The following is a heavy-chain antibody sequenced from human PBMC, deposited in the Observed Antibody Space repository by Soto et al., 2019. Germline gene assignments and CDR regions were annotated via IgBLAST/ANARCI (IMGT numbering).Heavy chain of an antibody. CDR1: GFTFSVYA. D-gene: IGHD6-6*01. J-gene: IGHJ4*02. V-gene: IGHV3-23*01. CDR2: ISGSDDST. CDR3: AKRSSSSTFDY. Sequence: SGGSLRLSCAASGFTFSVYAMHWVRQAPSKGLEWVSVISGSDDSTYYADSVKGRFTISRDNSKNTLYLQMNSLRAEDTAVYYCAKRSSSSTFDYWGQGTLVTVSS.